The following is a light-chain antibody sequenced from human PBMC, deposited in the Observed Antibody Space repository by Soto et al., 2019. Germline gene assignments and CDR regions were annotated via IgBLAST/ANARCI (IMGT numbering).Light chain of an antibody. CDR3: QVWDSSSDHPGE. CDR1: NIGSKS. V-gene: IGLV3-21*04. CDR2: YDS. Sequence: SYELTQPPSVSVAPGKTARITCGGNNIGSKSVHGYQQKPGQAPVLVIYYDSNRPSGIPERFSGSNSGNTATLTISRVEAGDEADYYCQVWDSSSDHPGEFGRGPKLNVL. J-gene: IGLJ2*01.